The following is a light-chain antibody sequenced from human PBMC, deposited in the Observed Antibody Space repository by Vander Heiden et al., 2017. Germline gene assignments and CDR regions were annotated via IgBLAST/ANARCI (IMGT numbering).Light chain of an antibody. Sequence: HSLLTQPHSVSAAPGQRVTISCTGSSSNIGAGYHVHWYQQLPGTAPNLLIFGNNNRPSGVPDRFSGSKSGTSASLAITGLQAEDEGDYYCQSYDSSLSVPNVVFGGGTKLTVL. V-gene: IGLV1-40*01. J-gene: IGLJ2*01. CDR1: SSNIGAGYH. CDR3: QSYDSSLSVPNVV. CDR2: GNN.